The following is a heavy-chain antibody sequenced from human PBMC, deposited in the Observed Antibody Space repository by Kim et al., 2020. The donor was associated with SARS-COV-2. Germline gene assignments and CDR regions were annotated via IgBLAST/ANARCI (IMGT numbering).Heavy chain of an antibody. CDR3: ARGENYYDSSA. V-gene: IGHV4-59*09. Sequence: TNYNPSRKSRVTISVDTSKNQFSLKLSSVTAADTAVYYCARGENYYDSSAWGQGTLVTVSS. CDR2: T. D-gene: IGHD3-22*01. J-gene: IGHJ5*02.